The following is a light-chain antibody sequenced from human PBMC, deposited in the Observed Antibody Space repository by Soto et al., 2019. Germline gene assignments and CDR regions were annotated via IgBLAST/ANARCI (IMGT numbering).Light chain of an antibody. J-gene: IGLJ2*01. CDR1: SSDVGSSNY. CDR3: SSYTTLNTVI. CDR2: DVN. Sequence: QSALTQPASVSVSPGQSITHSCTGSSSDVGSSNYVSWYQQLPGKAPKLIIFDVNNRPSGVSDRFSGSKSDNTASLTISGLQAEDEADYYCSSYTTLNTVIFGGGTKLTVL. V-gene: IGLV2-14*03.